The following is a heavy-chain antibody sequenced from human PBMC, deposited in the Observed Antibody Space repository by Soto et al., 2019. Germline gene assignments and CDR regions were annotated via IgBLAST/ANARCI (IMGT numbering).Heavy chain of an antibody. Sequence: GGSLRLSCAASGFTVSSNYMSWVRQAPGKGLEWVSVIYSGGSTYYADSVKGRFTISRDNSKNTLYLQMNSLRAEDTAVYYCARGQTYDYIWGSYRDYWGQGTLVTVSS. CDR2: IYSGGST. CDR3: ARGQTYDYIWGSYRDY. D-gene: IGHD3-16*02. V-gene: IGHV3-66*01. CDR1: GFTVSSNY. J-gene: IGHJ4*02.